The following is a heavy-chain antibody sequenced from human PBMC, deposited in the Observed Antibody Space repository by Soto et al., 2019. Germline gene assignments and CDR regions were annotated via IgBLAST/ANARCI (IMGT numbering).Heavy chain of an antibody. CDR2: IYPADSDT. V-gene: IGHV5-51*01. J-gene: IGHJ3*02. Sequence: EVQLVQSGAEVKKPGESLKISCKGSGDTFTSHWIAWVRQMPGKGLELMGLIYPADSDTSYSPSFEGQVTISVDKSISTAYLQWSSLKASDTAMYYCVRPQAKELGTIRGAFDIWGQGTMVTVSS. D-gene: IGHD3-10*01. CDR3: VRPQAKELGTIRGAFDI. CDR1: GDTFTSHW.